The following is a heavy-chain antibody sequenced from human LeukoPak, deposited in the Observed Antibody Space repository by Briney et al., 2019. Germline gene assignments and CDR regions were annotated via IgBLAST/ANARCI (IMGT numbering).Heavy chain of an antibody. D-gene: IGHD3-10*01. CDR2: IKIDGSYI. J-gene: IGHJ4*02. CDR3: ARDRASVIRGVIIPPVGRYFDS. V-gene: IGHV3-21*01. Sequence: GLSLRLSCAASGFSFSSYSMNWLRQAPGNGLEWASSIKIDGSYIYYTDLVNGRFTISSDNGKNSLYLQMSSLRVEDRAMYYCARDRASVIRGVIIPPVGRYFDSWVQGTLVIVSS. CDR1: GFSFSSYS.